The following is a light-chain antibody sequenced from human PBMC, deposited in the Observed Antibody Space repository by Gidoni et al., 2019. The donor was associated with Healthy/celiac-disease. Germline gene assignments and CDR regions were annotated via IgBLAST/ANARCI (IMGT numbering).Light chain of an antibody. CDR2: DAS. J-gene: IGKJ2*01. V-gene: IGKV1-33*01. CDR1: QDISNY. CDR3: QQYDNLSSYT. Sequence: DIQMTQSPSSLSASVGDRVTITCQASQDISNYLNWYQQKQGKAPKLLIYDASNLETGVPSRFSGSGSGTDFTFTISSLQPEDIATYYCQQYDNLSSYTFGQGTKLEIK.